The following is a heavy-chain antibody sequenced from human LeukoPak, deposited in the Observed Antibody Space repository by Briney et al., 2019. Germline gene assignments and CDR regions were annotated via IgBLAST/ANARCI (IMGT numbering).Heavy chain of an antibody. CDR3: ATILRVRGHQTGETNDY. J-gene: IGHJ4*02. V-gene: IGHV4-39*07. D-gene: IGHD3-10*01. Sequence: SETLSLTCTVSGGSISSSSYYWGWIRQPPGKGLEWIGSIYYSGSTYYNPSLKSRVTISVDTSKNQFSLKLSSVTAADTAVYYCATILRVRGHQTGETNDYWGQGTLVTVSS. CDR2: IYYSGST. CDR1: GGSISSSSYY.